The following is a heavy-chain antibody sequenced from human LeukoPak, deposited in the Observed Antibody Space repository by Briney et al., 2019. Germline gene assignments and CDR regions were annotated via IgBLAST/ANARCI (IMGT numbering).Heavy chain of an antibody. CDR3: ARVQAPGYCTNGVCFYWYFDL. CDR2: IYYSGST. D-gene: IGHD2-8*01. CDR1: GGSISSGDYY. Sequence: SQTLSLTCTVSGGSISSGDYYWSWIRQPPGKGPEWIGYIYYSGSTYYNPSLKSRVTISVDTSKNQFSLKLSSVTAADTAVYYCARVQAPGYCTNGVCFYWYFDLWGRGTLVTVSS. J-gene: IGHJ2*01. V-gene: IGHV4-30-4*08.